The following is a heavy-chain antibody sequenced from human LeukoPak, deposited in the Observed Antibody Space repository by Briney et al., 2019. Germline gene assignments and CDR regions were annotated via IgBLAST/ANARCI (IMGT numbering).Heavy chain of an antibody. CDR1: XGSISSGGYY. D-gene: IGHD3-3*01. V-gene: IGHV4-31*03. CDR3: ARTFATIFGVVQYYFDY. J-gene: IGHJ4*02. Sequence: TLSLTCXXXXGSISSGGYYWSWIRQHPGKGLEWIGYIYYSGSTYYNPSLKSRVTISVDTSKNQFSLKLSSVTAADTAVYYCARTFATIFGVVQYYFDYWGQGTLVTVSS. CDR2: IYYSGST.